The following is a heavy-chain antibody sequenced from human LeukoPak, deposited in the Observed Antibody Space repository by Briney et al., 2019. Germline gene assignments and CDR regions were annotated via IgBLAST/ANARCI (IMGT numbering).Heavy chain of an antibody. D-gene: IGHD6-13*01. CDR3: ARGGYSSSWDD. CDR1: GGSISSGGYS. J-gene: IGHJ4*02. V-gene: IGHV4-30-2*01. CDR2: TYHSGST. Sequence: SETLSLTCAVSGGSISSGGYSWSWIRQPPGKGLEWIGYTYHSGSTYYNPSLKSRVTISVDRSKNQFSLKLSSVTAADTAVYYCARGGYSSSWDDWGQGTLVTVSS.